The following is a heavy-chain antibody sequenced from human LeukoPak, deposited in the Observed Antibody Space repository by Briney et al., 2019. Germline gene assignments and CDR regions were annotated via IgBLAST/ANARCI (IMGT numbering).Heavy chain of an antibody. D-gene: IGHD3-10*01. J-gene: IGHJ4*02. CDR3: ARLSGDSDYFDY. CDR2: IIPIFGTA. Sequence: ASVKVSCKASGGTFSSYAISWVRQAPGQGLEWMGRIIPIFGTANYAQKLQGRVTITTDESTSTAYMELSSLRSEDTAVYYCARLSGDSDYFDYWGQGTLVTVSS. CDR1: GGTFSSYA. V-gene: IGHV1-69*05.